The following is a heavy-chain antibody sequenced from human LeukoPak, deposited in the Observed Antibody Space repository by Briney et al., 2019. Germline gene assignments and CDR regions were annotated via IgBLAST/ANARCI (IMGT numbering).Heavy chain of an antibody. CDR1: GGSFSGYY. CDR3: ARVSGPGLGTFDY. CDR2: IYYSGST. Sequence: PSETLSLTCAVYGGSFSGYYWSWIRQPPGKGLEWIGYIYYSGSTYYNPSLKSRVTISVDTSKNQFSLKLSSVTAADTAVYYCARVSGPGLGTFDYWGQGTLVTVSS. D-gene: IGHD7-27*01. V-gene: IGHV4-30-4*01. J-gene: IGHJ4*02.